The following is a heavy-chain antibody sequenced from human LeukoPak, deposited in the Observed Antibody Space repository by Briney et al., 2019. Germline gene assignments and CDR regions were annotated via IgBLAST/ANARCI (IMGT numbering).Heavy chain of an antibody. CDR3: RTGGYGDYGAISDY. J-gene: IGHJ4*02. D-gene: IGHD4-17*01. CDR1: GYNFSKYW. CDR2: FYPGDSDT. Sequence: GESLKLSCKGSGYNFSKYWIGWVRQVPGKGLEWVGIFYPGDSDTRYSPSFQGQVTISADKSIATAYLQWSSLKASDTAMYYCRTGGYGDYGAISDYWGQGTLVTVSS. V-gene: IGHV5-51*01.